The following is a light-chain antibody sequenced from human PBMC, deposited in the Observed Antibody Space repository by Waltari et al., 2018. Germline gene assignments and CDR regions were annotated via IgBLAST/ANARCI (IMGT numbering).Light chain of an antibody. CDR2: RNN. V-gene: IGLV10-54*01. J-gene: IGLJ3*02. Sequence: QAELTQPPSVSKGLRQTATLHCTGTSNNVGGQGAIWLQQHQGHPPKLLSYRNNDRPSGISERLSASRSGDTAFLTITGLQPEDEAEYYCSAWDTSLGAWVFGGGTKLTVL. CDR1: SNNVGGQG. CDR3: SAWDTSLGAWV.